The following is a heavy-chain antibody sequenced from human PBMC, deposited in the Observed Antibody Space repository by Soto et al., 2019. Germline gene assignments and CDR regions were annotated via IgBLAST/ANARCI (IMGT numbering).Heavy chain of an antibody. J-gene: IGHJ4*02. V-gene: IGHV1-69*02. D-gene: IGHD3-16*02. CDR1: GGTFSSYT. CDR2: IIPILGIA. Sequence: SVKVSCKASGGTFSSYTLSWVRQAPGQGLEWMGRIIPILGIANYAQKFQGRVTITADKSTSTAYMELSSLRSEDTAVYYCAGQGGLGELSLPLDYWGQGTLVTVSS. CDR3: AGQGGLGELSLPLDY.